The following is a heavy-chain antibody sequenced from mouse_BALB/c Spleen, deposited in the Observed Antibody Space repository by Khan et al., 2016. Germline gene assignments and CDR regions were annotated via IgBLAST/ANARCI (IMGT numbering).Heavy chain of an antibody. CDR3: WLLL. CDR1: GLTFSNYW. J-gene: IGHJ2*01. D-gene: IGHD2-3*01. Sequence: EVKLEESGGGLVQPGGSMKLSCVASGLTFSNYWMNWVRQSPEKGLEWVAEIRWTSDDYGTHYAESGKGRFTISRDESKSSVYLQMNNLRAEDTGIYYCWLLLWGQGTTLTVSS. CDR2: IRWTSDDYGT. V-gene: IGHV6-6*02.